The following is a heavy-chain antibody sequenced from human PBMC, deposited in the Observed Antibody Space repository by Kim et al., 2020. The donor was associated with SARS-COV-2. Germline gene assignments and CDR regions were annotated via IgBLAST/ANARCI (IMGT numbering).Heavy chain of an antibody. J-gene: IGHJ4*02. V-gene: IGHV3-7*01. D-gene: IGHD3-3*01. CDR1: GFTFSSYW. Sequence: GGSLRLSCAASGFTFSSYWMSWVRQAPGKGLEWVANIKQDGSEKYYVDSVKGRFTISRDNAKNSLYLQMNSLRAEDTAVYYCARDLDFWSGYYDYWGQGTLVTVSS. CDR3: ARDLDFWSGYYDY. CDR2: IKQDGSEK.